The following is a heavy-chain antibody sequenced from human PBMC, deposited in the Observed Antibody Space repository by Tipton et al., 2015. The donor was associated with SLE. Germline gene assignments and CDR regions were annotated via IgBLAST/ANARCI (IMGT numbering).Heavy chain of an antibody. V-gene: IGHV3-53*05. Sequence: SLRLSCAASGFSVRNNYMSWIRQAPGPGPGGVPVLYNAGNTDYADSVKGRFTISRDNSRNILSLQMNSLRPDDTAVYYCARDPGGFFDLWGRGTLVTVSS. CDR1: GFSVRNNY. J-gene: IGHJ2*01. CDR3: ARDPGGFFDL. CDR2: LYNAGNT. D-gene: IGHD3-10*01.